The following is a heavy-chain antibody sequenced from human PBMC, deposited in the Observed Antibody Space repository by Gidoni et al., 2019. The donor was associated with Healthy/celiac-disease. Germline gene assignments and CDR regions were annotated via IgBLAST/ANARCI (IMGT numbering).Heavy chain of an antibody. J-gene: IGHJ4*02. CDR1: GFTFSSYA. CDR3: AKVPRITMVRAQLGPMDY. Sequence: EVQLLESGGGLVQPGGSLRLSCAASGFTFSSYAMSWVRQAPGKGLGWVSAISGSGGSTYSADSVKGRFTISRDNSKNTLYLQMNSLRAEDTAVYYCAKVPRITMVRAQLGPMDYWGQGTLVTVSS. CDR2: ISGSGGST. D-gene: IGHD3-10*01. V-gene: IGHV3-23*01.